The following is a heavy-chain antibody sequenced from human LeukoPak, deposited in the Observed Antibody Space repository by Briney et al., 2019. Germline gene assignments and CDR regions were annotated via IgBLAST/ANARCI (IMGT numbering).Heavy chain of an antibody. CDR1: GFTFSSYS. CDR3: ARDHIAVATGQEYYFDY. CDR2: ISSSSSYI. J-gene: IGHJ4*02. D-gene: IGHD6-19*01. Sequence: GGSLRFSCAASGFTFSSYSMNWVRQAPGKGLEWVSSISSSSSYIYYADSVKGRFTISRDNAKNSLYLQMNSLRAEDTAVYYCARDHIAVATGQEYYFDYWGQGTLVTVSS. V-gene: IGHV3-21*01.